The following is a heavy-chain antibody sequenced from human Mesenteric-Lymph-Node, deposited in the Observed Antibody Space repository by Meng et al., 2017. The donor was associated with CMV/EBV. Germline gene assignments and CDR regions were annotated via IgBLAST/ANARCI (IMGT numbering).Heavy chain of an antibody. CDR1: GGSISSSSYY. CDR3: ARDGDYYDSSGYNPFDY. D-gene: IGHD3-22*01. V-gene: IGHV4-39*07. J-gene: IGHJ4*02. CDR2: IYYSGST. Sequence: QLQLQESGPGLVKTSETLSLPCTVPGGSISSSSYYWGWIRQPPGKGLEWIGSIYYSGSTYYNPSLKSRVTISVDTSKNQFSLKLSSVTAADTAVYYCARDGDYYDSSGYNPFDYWGQGTLVTVSS.